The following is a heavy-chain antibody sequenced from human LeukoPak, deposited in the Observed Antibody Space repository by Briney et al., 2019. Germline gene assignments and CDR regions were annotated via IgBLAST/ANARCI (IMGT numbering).Heavy chain of an antibody. V-gene: IGHV1-46*01. CDR2: INPSDGRT. J-gene: IGHJ4*02. CDR1: GYTFAGCH. Sequence: ASVKVSCKASGYTFAGCHIHGIRRAPGQGPEWMGIINPSDGRTSYAQEFQDRVILTSDTSARTVYMELRSLRFEDKAEYYCAREHVADSSGWFHFEYWGQGTLVIVSS. D-gene: IGHD6-19*01. CDR3: AREHVADSSGWFHFEY.